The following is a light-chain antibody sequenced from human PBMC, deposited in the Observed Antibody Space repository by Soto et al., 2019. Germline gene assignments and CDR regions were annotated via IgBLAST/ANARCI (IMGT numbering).Light chain of an antibody. CDR3: QQRSDWPVT. CDR2: DAS. V-gene: IGKV3-11*01. Sequence: EIVLTQSPVTLSSSPGERATLSCRASQSVRTSLAWYQQKPDQAPRLLIYDASNRATGVPARFSGSGSGTDFSLTISRLEPEDFAVYYCQQRSDWPVTFGPGTKVDNK. CDR1: QSVRTS. J-gene: IGKJ3*01.